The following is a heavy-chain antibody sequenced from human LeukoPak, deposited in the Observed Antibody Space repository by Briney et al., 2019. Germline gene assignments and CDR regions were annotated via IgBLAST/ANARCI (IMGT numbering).Heavy chain of an antibody. V-gene: IGHV3-30*19. CDR3: ARQDYTGSYFGIDY. J-gene: IGHJ4*02. CDR1: GFTFSYHG. Sequence: PGGSLRLSCAASGFTFSYHGMNWVRQAPGKGLEWVTFIQNTGVIKYFADSVRGRFTISRDNSMNTLYLQMDSLRADDTAIYYCARQDYTGSYFGIDYWGQGTLVTVSS. CDR2: IQNTGVIK. D-gene: IGHD1-26*01.